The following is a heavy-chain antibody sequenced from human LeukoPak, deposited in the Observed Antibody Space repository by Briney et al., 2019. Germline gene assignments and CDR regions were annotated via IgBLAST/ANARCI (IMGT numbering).Heavy chain of an antibody. CDR2: ISYDGDNQ. V-gene: IGHV3-30*18. D-gene: IGHD3-10*01. Sequence: PGRSLRLSCAVSGFTFSSYGMHGVRQAPGKGLEWVAVISYDGDNQYYADSVKGRFTISRDNSKNTLYLQMNTLRVEDTAVYYCAKGHGLSGLRRYYFDYWGQGTLVTVSS. CDR1: GFTFSSYG. J-gene: IGHJ4*02. CDR3: AKGHGLSGLRRYYFDY.